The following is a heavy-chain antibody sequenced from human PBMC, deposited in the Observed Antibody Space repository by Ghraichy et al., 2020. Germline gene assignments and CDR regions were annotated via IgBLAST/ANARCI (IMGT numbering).Heavy chain of an antibody. CDR1: GGTFSSYA. J-gene: IGHJ5*02. CDR3: ARGGIDCSGGSCYSGWFDP. CDR2: IIPIFGTA. Sequence: SVKVSCKASGGTFSSYAISWVRQAPGQGLEWMGGIIPIFGTANYAQKFQGRVTITADESTSTAYMELSSLRSEDTAVYYCARGGIDCSGGSCYSGWFDPWGQGTLVTVSS. V-gene: IGHV1-69*13. D-gene: IGHD2-15*01.